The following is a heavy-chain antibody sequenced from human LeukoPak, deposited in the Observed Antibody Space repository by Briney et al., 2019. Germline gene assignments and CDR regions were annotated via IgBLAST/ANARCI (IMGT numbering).Heavy chain of an antibody. CDR2: INHSGST. V-gene: IGHV4-34*01. CDR3: ARRGPTYYYGSGSYSPPHFDY. J-gene: IGHJ4*02. CDR1: GGSFSGYY. Sequence: SETLSLTCAVYGGSFSGYYWSWIRQPPGKGLEWIGEINHSGSTNYNPSLKSRVTISVDTSKNQFSLKLSSVTAADTAVYYCARRGPTYYYGSGSYSPPHFDYWGQGTLVTVSS. D-gene: IGHD3-10*01.